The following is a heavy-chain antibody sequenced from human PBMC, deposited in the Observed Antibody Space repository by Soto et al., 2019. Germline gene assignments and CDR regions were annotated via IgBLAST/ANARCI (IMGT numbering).Heavy chain of an antibody. J-gene: IGHJ5*02. CDR3: AGHNSDRHDFWSGYYGHWWFDP. CDR2: IYYSGST. D-gene: IGHD3-3*01. CDR1: GGSISSSSYY. V-gene: IGHV4-39*01. Sequence: SETLSLTCTVSGGSISSSSYYWGWIRQPPGKGLEWIGSIYYSGSTYYNPSLKSRVTISVDTSKNQFSLKLSSVTAADTAVYYCAGHNSDRHDFWSGYYGHWWFDPWGQGTLVTVSS.